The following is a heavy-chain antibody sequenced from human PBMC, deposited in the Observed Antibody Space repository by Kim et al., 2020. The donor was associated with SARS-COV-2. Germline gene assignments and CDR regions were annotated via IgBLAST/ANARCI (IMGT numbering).Heavy chain of an antibody. Sequence: GGSLRLSCAASGFTFSSYAMHWVRQAPGKGLEWVAVISYDGSNKYYADSVKGRFTISRDNSKNTLYLQMNSLRAEDTAVYYCARDEVVAAIPGYYYGMDVWGQGTTVTVSS. CDR3: ARDEVVAAIPGYYYGMDV. D-gene: IGHD2-15*01. J-gene: IGHJ6*02. CDR1: GFTFSSYA. CDR2: ISYDGSNK. V-gene: IGHV3-30*04.